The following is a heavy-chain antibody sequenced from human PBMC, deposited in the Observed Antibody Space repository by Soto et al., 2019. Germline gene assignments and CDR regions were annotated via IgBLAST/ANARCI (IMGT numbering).Heavy chain of an antibody. CDR2: ISYDGSKN. CDR3: AKDLKWYTSSWTPKMFGRYFYYGMDV. D-gene: IGHD6-13*01. Sequence: QVQLVESGGGVVQPGRSLRLSCAASGFTVSSYGIHWVRQAPGKGLEWVAFISYDGSKNYYADFVKGRFTISRDNSRNTLYLQMNSLRAEDTAVYYCAKDLKWYTSSWTPKMFGRYFYYGMDVWGQGTTVTVSS. CDR1: GFTVSSYG. J-gene: IGHJ6*02. V-gene: IGHV3-30*18.